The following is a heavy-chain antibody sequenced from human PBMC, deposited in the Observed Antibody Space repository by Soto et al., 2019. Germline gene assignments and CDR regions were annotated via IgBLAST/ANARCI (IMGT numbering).Heavy chain of an antibody. V-gene: IGHV1-46*03. D-gene: IGHD4-17*01. CDR1: GYTFTSYY. J-gene: IGHJ4*02. Sequence: ASVKVSCKASGYTFTSYYMHWVRQAPGQGLEWMGIINPSGGSTSYAQKFQGRVTMTRDTSTSTVYMELSSLRSEDTAVYYCARGPYTVTTNRGPFDYRGQGTLVTVSS. CDR2: INPSGGST. CDR3: ARGPYTVTTNRGPFDY.